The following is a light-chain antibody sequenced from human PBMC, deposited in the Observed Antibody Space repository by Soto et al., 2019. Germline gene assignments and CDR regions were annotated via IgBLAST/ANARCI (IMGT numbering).Light chain of an antibody. CDR1: QSVSRF. CDR3: HQYDNWHPCT. V-gene: IGKV3-15*01. Sequence: EIVMTQSPATLSVSTGERVTLSCRASQSVSRFLAWYQQRPGQAPRLLIYDTSTRSTGVPARFSGSGSGTEVIITISSRQSEDFAVYYCHQYDNWHPCTFGQGTKLEVK. J-gene: IGKJ2*02. CDR2: DTS.